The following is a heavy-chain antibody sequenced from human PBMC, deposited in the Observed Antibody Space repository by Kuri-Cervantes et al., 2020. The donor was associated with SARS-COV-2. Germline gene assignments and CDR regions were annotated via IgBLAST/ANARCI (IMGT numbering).Heavy chain of an antibody. CDR3: ARQGGYYGMDV. CDR2: IYYSGST. CDR1: GGSISSRSYY. J-gene: IGHJ6*02. D-gene: IGHD3-22*01. V-gene: IGHV4-39*01. Sequence: ESLKISCSVSGGSISSRSYYWGWIRQPPGKGLEWIRSIYYSGSTNYNPTLKSRVTIPVDTSTNQFFLNLTSVTAADTAVYYCARQGGYYGMDVWGQGTTVTVSS.